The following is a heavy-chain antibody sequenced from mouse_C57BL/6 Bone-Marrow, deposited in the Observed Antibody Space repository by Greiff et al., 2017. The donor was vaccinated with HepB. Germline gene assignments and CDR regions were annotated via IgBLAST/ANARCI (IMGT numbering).Heavy chain of an antibody. V-gene: IGHV5-6*01. CDR1: GFTFSSYG. CDR2: ISSGGSYT. CDR3: ARDWDGGFAY. Sequence: VQLKESGGDLVKPGGSLKLSCAASGFTFSSYGMSWVRQTPDKRLEWVATISSGGSYTYYPDSVKGRFTISRDNAKNTLYLQMSSLKSEDTAMYYCARDWDGGFAYWGQGTLVTASA. D-gene: IGHD4-1*01. J-gene: IGHJ3*01.